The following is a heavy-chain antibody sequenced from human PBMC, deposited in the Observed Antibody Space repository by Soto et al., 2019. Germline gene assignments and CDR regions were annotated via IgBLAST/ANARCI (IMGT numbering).Heavy chain of an antibody. J-gene: IGHJ5*02. CDR3: AKDTVPVATPWFDP. Sequence: PGGSLRLSCAACGFTFSNYAMSWVRQAPGKGLEWVSTLSGSGGSTYYADSVKGRFTISRDNSKNTLYLQMISLRAEDTAVYYCAKDTVPVATPWFDPWGQGTLVTVSS. D-gene: IGHD2-2*01. V-gene: IGHV3-23*01. CDR1: GFTFSNYA. CDR2: LSGSGGST.